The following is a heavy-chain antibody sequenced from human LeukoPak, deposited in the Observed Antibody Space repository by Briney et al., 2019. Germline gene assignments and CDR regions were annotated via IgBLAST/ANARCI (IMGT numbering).Heavy chain of an antibody. J-gene: IGHJ4*02. CDR2: ISGSGGST. V-gene: IGHV3-23*01. CDR1: GFTFSTYA. CDR3: ARSRGPNTFGGVHDY. D-gene: IGHD3-16*01. Sequence: GGSLRLSCAASGFTFSTYAMSWVRQAPGKGLEWVSGISGSGGSTYYADSVKGRFTISRDNSKNTLYLQMNSLRAEDTAVYYCARSRGPNTFGGVHDYWGQGTLVTISS.